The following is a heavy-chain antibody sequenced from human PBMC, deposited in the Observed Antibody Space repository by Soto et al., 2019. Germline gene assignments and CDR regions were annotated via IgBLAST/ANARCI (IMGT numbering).Heavy chain of an antibody. CDR1: GGSFSGYY. V-gene: IGHV4-34*01. D-gene: IGHD3-10*01. J-gene: IGHJ6*02. Sequence: SETLSLTCAVYGGSFSGYYWSWIRQPPGKGLEWIGEINHSGSTNYNPSLKSRVTISVDTSKNQFSLKLSSVTAADTAVYYCARDEGRLLWFGELSRYGMDVWGQGTTVTVS. CDR3: ARDEGRLLWFGELSRYGMDV. CDR2: INHSGST.